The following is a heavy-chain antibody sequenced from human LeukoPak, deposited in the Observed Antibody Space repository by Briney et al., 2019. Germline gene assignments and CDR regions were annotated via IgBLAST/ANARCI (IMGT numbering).Heavy chain of an antibody. D-gene: IGHD6-19*01. J-gene: IGHJ3*02. CDR2: IYYSGST. CDR1: GGSISSYY. V-gene: IGHV4-59*01. CDR3: ARDRGVIAVAHAFDI. Sequence: SETLSHTCTVSGGSISSYYWSWIRQPPGKGLEWIGYIYYSGSTNYNPSLKSRVTISVDTSKNQFSLKLSSVTAADTAVYYCARDRGVIAVAHAFDIWGQGTMVTVSS.